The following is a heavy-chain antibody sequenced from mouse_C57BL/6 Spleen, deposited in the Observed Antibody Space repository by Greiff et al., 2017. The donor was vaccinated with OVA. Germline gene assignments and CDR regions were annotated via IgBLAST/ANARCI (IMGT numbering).Heavy chain of an antibody. D-gene: IGHD4-1*01. Sequence: QVQLQQPGAELVMPGASVKLSCKASGYTFTSYWMHWVKQRPGQGLEWIGEIDPSDSYTTYNQKFKGKSTLTVNKSSSAAYMQLSSLTSEDSAVYYCARAETGTSWFAYWGQGTLGTVSA. CDR1: GYTFTSYW. J-gene: IGHJ3*01. CDR3: ARAETGTSWFAY. V-gene: IGHV1-69*01. CDR2: IDPSDSYT.